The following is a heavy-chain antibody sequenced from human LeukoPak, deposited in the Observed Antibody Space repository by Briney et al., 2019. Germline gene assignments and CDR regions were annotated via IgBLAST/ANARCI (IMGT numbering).Heavy chain of an antibody. Sequence: GGSLRLSCAASGFTFSNYWMSWVRQAPGKGLEWVANIRQDGSEKKYGDSVKGRFTISRDNAKNSLYLQMNSLRAEDTAVYYCAREGYSYGFDYWGQGTLVTVSS. CDR3: AREGYSYGFDY. D-gene: IGHD5-18*01. CDR1: GFTFSNYW. V-gene: IGHV3-7*01. CDR2: IRQDGSEK. J-gene: IGHJ4*02.